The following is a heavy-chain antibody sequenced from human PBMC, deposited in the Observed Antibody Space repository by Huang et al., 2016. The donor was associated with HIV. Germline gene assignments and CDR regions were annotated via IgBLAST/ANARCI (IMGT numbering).Heavy chain of an antibody. D-gene: IGHD3-22*01. CDR2: IIPTLGTA. CDR1: GGSFRNFA. CDR3: ATVDYYDTSGPQRGYFDN. V-gene: IGHV1-69*11. Sequence: QVQLVQSGAEVKKPGSSVKVSCKASGGSFRNFAIGWVRQAPGQGLEWMGRIIPTLGTANDAQKFQGRVTIIADESTSTAYMELSSLRSEDTAVYYCATVDYYDTSGPQRGYFDNWGQGTLVTVSS. J-gene: IGHJ4*02.